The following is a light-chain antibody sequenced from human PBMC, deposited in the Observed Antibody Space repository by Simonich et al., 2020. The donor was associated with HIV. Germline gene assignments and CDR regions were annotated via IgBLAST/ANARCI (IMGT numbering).Light chain of an antibody. CDR3: QQYNNWPQT. CDR2: GAS. J-gene: IGKJ4*01. Sequence: EIVMTQSPATLSVSPGERATLPCRASQSVSSKLAWYQQKPGQAPRLLIYGASTRATGIPARFSGSGSGTEFNLTISSMQSEDFAVYYCQQYNNWPQTFGGGTKVEIK. V-gene: IGKV3-15*01. CDR1: QSVSSK.